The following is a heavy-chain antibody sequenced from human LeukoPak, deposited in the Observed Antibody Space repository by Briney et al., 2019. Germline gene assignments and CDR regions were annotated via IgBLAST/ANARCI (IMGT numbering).Heavy chain of an antibody. CDR1: GFTFSSYA. J-gene: IGHJ5*02. CDR2: ISYDGSNK. Sequence: PGGSLRLSCAASGFTFSSYAMHWVRQAPGKGLEWVAVISYDGSNKYYADSVKGRFTIPRDNSKNTLYLQMNSLRAEDTAVYYCARKPSSSWFNWFDPWGQGTLVTVSS. V-gene: IGHV3-30*04. D-gene: IGHD6-13*01. CDR3: ARKPSSSWFNWFDP.